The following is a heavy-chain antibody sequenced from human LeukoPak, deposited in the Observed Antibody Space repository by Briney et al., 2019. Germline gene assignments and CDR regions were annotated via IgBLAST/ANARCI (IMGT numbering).Heavy chain of an antibody. CDR1: GGSFSGYY. J-gene: IGHJ6*02. CDR2: INHSGST. Sequence: PSETLSLTCAVYGGSFSGYYWSWIRQPPGKGLEWIGEINHSGSTNYNPSLKSRVTISVDTSKNQFSLKLSSVTAADTAVYYCARGVVTDYYYGMDVWGQGTTVTVSS. D-gene: IGHD2-21*02. V-gene: IGHV4-34*01. CDR3: ARGVVTDYYYGMDV.